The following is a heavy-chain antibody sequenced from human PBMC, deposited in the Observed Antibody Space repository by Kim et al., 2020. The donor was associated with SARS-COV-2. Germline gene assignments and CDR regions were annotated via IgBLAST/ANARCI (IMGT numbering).Heavy chain of an antibody. D-gene: IGHD3-10*01. V-gene: IGHV3-23*01. CDR2: ISGSGGST. J-gene: IGHJ4*02. Sequence: GGSLRLSCAASGFTFSSYAMSWVRQAPGKGLEWVSAISGSGGSTYYADSVKGRFTISRDNSKNTLYLQMNSLRAEDTAVYYCAKAVLIPGYYYGSGSYYHDYWGQGTLVTVSS. CDR3: AKAVLIPGYYYGSGSYYHDY. CDR1: GFTFSSYA.